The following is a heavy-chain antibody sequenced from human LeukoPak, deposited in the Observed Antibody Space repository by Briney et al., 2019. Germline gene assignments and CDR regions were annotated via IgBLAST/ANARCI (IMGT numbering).Heavy chain of an antibody. CDR3: ARESGSYYAFDY. J-gene: IGHJ4*02. V-gene: IGHV3-66*01. CDR2: IYSGGST. Sequence: GGSLRLSCAASGFTFSSYAMSWVRQAPGKGLEWVSVIYSGGSTYYADSVKGRFTISRDNSKNTLYLQMNSLRAEDTAVYYCARESGSYYAFDYWGQGTLVTVSS. CDR1: GFTFSSYA. D-gene: IGHD1-26*01.